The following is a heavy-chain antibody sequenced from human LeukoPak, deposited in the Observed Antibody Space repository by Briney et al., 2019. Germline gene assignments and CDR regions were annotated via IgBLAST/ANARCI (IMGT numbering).Heavy chain of an antibody. Sequence: GGSLTLSCAASGFTFSSYAMSWLRQAPGKGLEWFSAISGSGGSTYYADSVKGRFTISRDNSKATLYLQMNSLRAEDAAVYYCARGFYDFWSGPSAMDVWGQGTTVTVSS. CDR2: ISGSGGST. J-gene: IGHJ6*02. CDR3: ARGFYDFWSGPSAMDV. V-gene: IGHV3-23*01. CDR1: GFTFSSYA. D-gene: IGHD3-3*01.